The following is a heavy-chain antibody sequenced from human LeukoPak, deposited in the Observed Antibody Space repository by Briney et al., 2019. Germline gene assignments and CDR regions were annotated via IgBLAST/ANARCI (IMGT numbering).Heavy chain of an antibody. CDR2: IIPIFGTA. D-gene: IGHD4-17*01. CDR3: ASHYGEGYYYYYMDV. V-gene: IGHV1-69*13. CDR1: GGTFSSYA. Sequence: SVKVSCKASGGTFSSYAISWVRQAPGQGLEWMGGIIPIFGTANYAQKFQGRVTITPDESTSTAYMELSSLRSEDTAVYYCASHYGEGYYYYYMDVWGKGTTVTVSS. J-gene: IGHJ6*03.